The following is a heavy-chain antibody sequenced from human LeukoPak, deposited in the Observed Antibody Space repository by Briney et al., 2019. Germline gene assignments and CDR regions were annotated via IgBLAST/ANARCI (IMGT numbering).Heavy chain of an antibody. Sequence: GGSLRLSCAASGFIFYNYAMSWVRQAPGKGLEWVSSISGSGDNTYYADSVKGRFTISRDNTKNTLFLQMNSLRAEDTAVYYCARDPSKWELPVDYWGQGTLVTVSS. CDR3: ARDPSKWELPVDY. CDR2: ISGSGDNT. CDR1: GFIFYNYA. D-gene: IGHD1-26*01. J-gene: IGHJ4*02. V-gene: IGHV3-23*01.